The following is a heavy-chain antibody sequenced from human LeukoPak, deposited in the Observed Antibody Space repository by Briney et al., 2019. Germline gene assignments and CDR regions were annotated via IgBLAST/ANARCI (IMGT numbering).Heavy chain of an antibody. Sequence: SETLSLTCAVYGGSFSDGYWSWLRQPLGKGVEWVGEISHSGSTNCNPSLESRVTLSADTSKKQFSLNVKSATAADTGVYFCARGKGGRPGNTQSYPWFFETWGRGTLVTVS. CDR3: ARGKGGRPGNTQSYPWFFET. J-gene: IGHJ2*01. V-gene: IGHV4-34*01. D-gene: IGHD3-16*02. CDR2: ISHSGST. CDR1: GGSFSDGY.